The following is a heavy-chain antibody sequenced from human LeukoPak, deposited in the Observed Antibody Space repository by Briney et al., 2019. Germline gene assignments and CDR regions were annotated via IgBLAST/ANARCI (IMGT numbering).Heavy chain of an antibody. J-gene: IGHJ3*02. CDR1: GGSVSSGSYY. D-gene: IGHD2-8*02. CDR3: ARRGTGGRSFDI. V-gene: IGHV4-61*01. Sequence: PSETLSLTCTVSGGSVSSGSYYWTWIRQPPGKGLEWIGYISYSGSTNFNPSLKRRVTISVDTSKNQFSLNLSSVTAADTAVYYCARRGTGGRSFDIWGQGTMVTVSS. CDR2: ISYSGST.